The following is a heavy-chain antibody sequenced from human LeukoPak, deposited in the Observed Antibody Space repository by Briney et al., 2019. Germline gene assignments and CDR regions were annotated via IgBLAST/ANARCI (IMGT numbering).Heavy chain of an antibody. CDR1: GGSITSDDNY. V-gene: IGHV4-61*02. J-gene: IGHJ4*02. CDR2: TSSSGST. Sequence: SETLSLTCTVSGGSITSDDNYWSWIRQPAGKGLEWIGRTSSSGSTDYNPSLKRRVTISLDTSKNNFSLKLSSVTAADTAVYYCARLSIDASCLDYWGQGTLVTVSS. D-gene: IGHD2-8*01. CDR3: ARLSIDASCLDY.